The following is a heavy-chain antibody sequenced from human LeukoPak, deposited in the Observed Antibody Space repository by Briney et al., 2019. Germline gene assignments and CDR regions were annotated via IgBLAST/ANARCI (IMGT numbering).Heavy chain of an antibody. D-gene: IGHD2-2*02. V-gene: IGHV3-23*01. J-gene: IGHJ1*01. CDR3: AKDREARPGQVGYCSSTSCYRYFQH. CDR2: ISGSGGGT. Sequence: GGSLRVSCAASGFTFSSYAMSWVRQAPGKGLEWVSAISGSGGGTYYADSVKGRFTISRDNSKNTLYLQMNSLRAEDTAVYYCAKDREARPGQVGYCSSTSCYRYFQHWGQGTLVTVSS. CDR1: GFTFSSYA.